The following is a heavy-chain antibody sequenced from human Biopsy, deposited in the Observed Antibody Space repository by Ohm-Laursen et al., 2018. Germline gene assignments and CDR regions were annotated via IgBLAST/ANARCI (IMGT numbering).Heavy chain of an antibody. Sequence: QTLSLTCAISGDSVSSNRAAWNWIRQSPSRGLEWLGRTFYRVKWYTDFAVSVKSRITLTPDPSTNQFSLQLNSVTPDDTAVYYCARSGSDSLNYYFDFWGQGTLVTVSS. V-gene: IGHV6-1*01. D-gene: IGHD2-21*02. CDR3: ARSGSDSLNYYFDF. J-gene: IGHJ4*02. CDR2: TFYRVKWYT. CDR1: GDSVSSNRAA.